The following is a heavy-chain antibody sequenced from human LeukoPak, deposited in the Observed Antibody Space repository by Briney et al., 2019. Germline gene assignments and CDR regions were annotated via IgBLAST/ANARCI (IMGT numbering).Heavy chain of an antibody. D-gene: IGHD5-24*01. CDR2: ISGGSDTI. Sequence: GGSLRLSCAASGFTFSPYPMNWVRQAPGKGLEWVSYISGGSDTIHYADSVKGRFTISRDNAKSSLYLQMNSLRAEDTAVYYCTSDLGRDRYFDSWGQGTLVTVSS. J-gene: IGHJ4*02. CDR3: TSDLGRDRYFDS. V-gene: IGHV3-48*04. CDR1: GFTFSPYP.